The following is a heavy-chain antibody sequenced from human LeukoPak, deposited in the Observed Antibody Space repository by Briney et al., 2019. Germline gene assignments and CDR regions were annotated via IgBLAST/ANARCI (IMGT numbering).Heavy chain of an antibody. D-gene: IGHD5-12*01. J-gene: IGHJ6*02. V-gene: IGHV7-4-1*02. CDR2: INTNTGNP. CDR3: ARGKVATIINYYDMDV. CDR1: GYTFTRYA. Sequence: ASVKVSCKASGYTFTRYAVNWVRQAPGQGLEWMGWINTNTGNPTYAQGFTGRFVFSLDTSVSTAYLQISSLKAEDTAVYYCARGKVATIINYYDMDVWGQGTTVTVSS.